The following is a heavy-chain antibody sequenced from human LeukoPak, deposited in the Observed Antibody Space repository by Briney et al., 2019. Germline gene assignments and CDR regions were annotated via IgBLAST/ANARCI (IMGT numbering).Heavy chain of an antibody. J-gene: IGHJ4*02. V-gene: IGHV3-23*01. CDR2: ISGSGGST. CDR3: TKDLVTMIVVVIAPYFAY. Sequence: GGSLRLSCAASGFTFSSYAMSWVRQAPGKGLEWVSAISGSGGSTYYADSVKGRFTISRDNSKNTLYLQMNSLRAEDTAVYYCTKDLVTMIVVVIAPYFAYWGQGTLVTVSS. CDR1: GFTFSSYA. D-gene: IGHD3-22*01.